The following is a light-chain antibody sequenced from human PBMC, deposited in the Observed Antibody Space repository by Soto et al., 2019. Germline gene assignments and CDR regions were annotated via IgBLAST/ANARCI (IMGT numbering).Light chain of an antibody. CDR1: SSDVGSYNL. J-gene: IGLJ2*01. CDR3: CSYAGSSNLVV. CDR2: EGS. Sequence: QSALTQPASVSGSPGQSITISCTGTSSDVGSYNLVSWYQHHPGKAPKLMIYEGSKRPSGVSNRFSGSKSGNTASLTISGLQAEDEADYYCCSYAGSSNLVVFGGGTEVTVL. V-gene: IGLV2-23*01.